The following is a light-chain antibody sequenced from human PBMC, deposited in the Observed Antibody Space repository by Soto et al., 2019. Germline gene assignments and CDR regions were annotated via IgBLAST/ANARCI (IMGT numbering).Light chain of an antibody. V-gene: IGLV2-23*01. CDR1: NSDVGTYNL. CDR2: EDS. J-gene: IGLJ3*02. Sequence: QSALTQPASVSGSPGQSITISCTGTNSDVGTYNLVSWYQHHPGKAPKLIVHEDSKRPPGVSYRFSGSKSGNTASLTLSGLQAEDEADYYCCSYAGSSTWVFGGGTKLTVL. CDR3: CSYAGSSTWV.